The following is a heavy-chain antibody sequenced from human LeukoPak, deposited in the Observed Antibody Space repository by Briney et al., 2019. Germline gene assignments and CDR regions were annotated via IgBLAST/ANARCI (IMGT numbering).Heavy chain of an antibody. CDR2: INHSGST. Sequence: SETLSLTCAVYGGSFSGYYWSWIRQPPGKGLEWIGEINHSGSTNYNPSLKSRVTISVDTSKNQFSLKLSSVTAADTAVYYCARRAPKYSRRDAFDIWGQGTMVTVSS. J-gene: IGHJ3*02. D-gene: IGHD1-26*01. CDR3: ARRAPKYSRRDAFDI. V-gene: IGHV4-34*01. CDR1: GGSFSGYY.